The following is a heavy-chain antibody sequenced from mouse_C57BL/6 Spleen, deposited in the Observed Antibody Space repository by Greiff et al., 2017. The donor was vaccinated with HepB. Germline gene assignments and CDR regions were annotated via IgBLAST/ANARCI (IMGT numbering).Heavy chain of an antibody. CDR2: IYPGDGDT. V-gene: IGHV1-82*01. CDR3: ARSGDYDGNYAMDY. Sequence: QVQLKESGPELVKPGASVKISCKASGYAFSSSRMNWVKQRPGKGLEWIGRIYPGDGDTNYNGKFKGKATLTADKSSSTAYMQLSSLTSEDSAVYFCARSGDYDGNYAMDYWGQGTSVTVSS. J-gene: IGHJ4*01. CDR1: GYAFSSSR. D-gene: IGHD2-4*01.